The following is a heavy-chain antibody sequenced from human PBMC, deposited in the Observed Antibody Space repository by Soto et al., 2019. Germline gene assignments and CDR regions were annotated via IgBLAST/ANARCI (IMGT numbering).Heavy chain of an antibody. CDR3: AGPIDPSYSSGWYY. D-gene: IGHD6-19*01. CDR2: ISSSSSYI. Sequence: EVQLVESGGGLVKPGGSLRLSCAASGFTFSSYSMNWVRQAPGKGLEWVSSISSSSSYIYYADSVKGRFTISRDNAKNSLYLQMNSLRAEDTAVYYCAGPIDPSYSSGWYYWGQGTLVTVSS. V-gene: IGHV3-21*01. CDR1: GFTFSSYS. J-gene: IGHJ4*02.